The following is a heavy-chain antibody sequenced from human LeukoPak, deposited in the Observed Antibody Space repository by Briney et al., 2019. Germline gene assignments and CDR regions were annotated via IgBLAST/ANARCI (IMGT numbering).Heavy chain of an antibody. CDR2: INPSGGST. CDR3: AREVVPAVYFGYSSRGEFDP. V-gene: IGHV1-46*01. Sequence: EASVKVSCKASGYTFTSYYMHWVRQAPGQGLEWMGIINPSGGSTSCAQKFQGRVTMTRDTSTSTVYMELSSLRSEDTAVYYCAREVVPAVYFGYSSRGEFDPWGQGTLVTVSS. J-gene: IGHJ5*02. CDR1: GYTFTSYY. D-gene: IGHD2-2*01.